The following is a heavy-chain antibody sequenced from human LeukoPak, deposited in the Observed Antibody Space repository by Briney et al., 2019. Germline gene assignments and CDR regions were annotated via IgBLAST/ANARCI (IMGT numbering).Heavy chain of an antibody. CDR2: ISGSGGST. CDR3: AKGRYYVSRKWGYFEY. CDR1: GFTFSSYA. D-gene: IGHD3-10*01. Sequence: GGSLRLSCAASGFTFSSYAMSWVRQAPGKGLEWVSGISGSGGSTYYADSVKGRLTISRDNSKNTLYLQMNSLRAEDTAVYYCAKGRYYVSRKWGYFEYWGQGTLVTVSS. J-gene: IGHJ4*02. V-gene: IGHV3-23*01.